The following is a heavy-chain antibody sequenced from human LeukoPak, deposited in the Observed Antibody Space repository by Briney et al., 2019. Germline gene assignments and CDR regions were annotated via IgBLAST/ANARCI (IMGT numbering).Heavy chain of an antibody. Sequence: SVKVSCKASGVTFDSSDISWVRQAPGQGLEWMGGIIPILGSANYAQKFQGRVTITADESTSTAYMELSSLRSEDTAVYYCARDGGSRVVLDYFDYWGQGTLVTVSS. V-gene: IGHV1-69*13. J-gene: IGHJ4*02. CDR3: ARDGGSRVVLDYFDY. CDR1: GVTFDSSD. D-gene: IGHD2-15*01. CDR2: IIPILGSA.